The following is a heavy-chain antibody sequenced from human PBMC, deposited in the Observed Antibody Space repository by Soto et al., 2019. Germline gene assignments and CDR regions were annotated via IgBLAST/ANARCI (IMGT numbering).Heavy chain of an antibody. J-gene: IGHJ6*02. Sequence: GGSLRLSCAASGFTFSSYGMHWVRQAPGKGLEWVAVISYDGSNKYYADSVKGRFTISRDNSKNTLYLQMNSLRAEDTAVYYCAKDQASGSYRRYYYYGMDVWGQGTTVTV. CDR3: AKDQASGSYRRYYYYGMDV. CDR2: ISYDGSNK. CDR1: GFTFSSYG. D-gene: IGHD3-22*01. V-gene: IGHV3-30*18.